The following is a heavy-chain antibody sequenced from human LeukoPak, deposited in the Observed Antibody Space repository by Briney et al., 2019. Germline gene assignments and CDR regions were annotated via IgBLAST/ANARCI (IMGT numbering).Heavy chain of an antibody. D-gene: IGHD3-22*01. J-gene: IGHJ4*02. CDR2: IFTSGGEI. Sequence: GGSLRLSCAASGFTFSTFAMSWVRQPPGKGLEWVSSIFTSGGEINYADSVRGRFTISRENSKRTIYLQMNSLRAEDTAIYYCAKRSSSSSGYFDFWGRGTLVTVSS. CDR3: AKRSSSSSGYFDF. CDR1: GFTFSTFA. V-gene: IGHV3-23*01.